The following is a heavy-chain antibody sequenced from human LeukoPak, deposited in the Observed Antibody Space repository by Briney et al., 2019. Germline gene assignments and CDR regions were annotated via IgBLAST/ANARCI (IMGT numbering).Heavy chain of an antibody. CDR1: GFTFSTYS. Sequence: GGSLRLSCAASGFTFSTYSMSWVRQAPGKGLEWVSSISSSTYIYYADSVKGRFTISRDNAKNSLYLQMNSLRAEGTAVYYCAREYSSSSGGQGTLVTVSS. V-gene: IGHV3-21*01. CDR3: AREYSSSS. D-gene: IGHD6-6*01. J-gene: IGHJ4*02. CDR2: ISSSTYI.